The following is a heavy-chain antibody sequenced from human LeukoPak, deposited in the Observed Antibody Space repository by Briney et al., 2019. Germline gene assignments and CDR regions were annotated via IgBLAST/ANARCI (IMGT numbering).Heavy chain of an antibody. J-gene: IGHJ4*02. D-gene: IGHD3-16*02. V-gene: IGHV4-38-2*02. CDR1: GWSITSGDY. CDR2: VYHSGST. CDR3: ARDIAETYFDY. Sequence: SETLSLTCTVSGWSITSGDYWGWIRPPPGKGLEYIGSVYHSGSTYYNPSLKSRVTISVDTSKNQFSLKLSSVTAADTAVYYCARDIAETYFDYWGQGALVTVSS.